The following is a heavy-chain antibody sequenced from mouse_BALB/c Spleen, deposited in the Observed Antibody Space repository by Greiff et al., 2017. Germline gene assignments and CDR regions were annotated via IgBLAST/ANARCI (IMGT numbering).Heavy chain of an antibody. CDR1: GYSITSGYY. V-gene: IGHV3-6*02. CDR3: ARGGAPYAMDY. J-gene: IGHJ4*01. Sequence: EVKLMESGPGLVKPSQSLSLTCSVTGYSITSGYYWNWIRQFPGNKLEWMGYISYDGSNNYNPSLKNRISITRDTSKNQFFLKLNSVTTEDTATYYCARGGAPYAMDYWGHGTSVTVSS. CDR2: ISYDGSN.